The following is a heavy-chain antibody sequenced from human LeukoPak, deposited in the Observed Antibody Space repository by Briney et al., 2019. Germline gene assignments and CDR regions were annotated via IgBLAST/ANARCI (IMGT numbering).Heavy chain of an antibody. CDR2: ISGSGGST. D-gene: IGHD1-26*01. Sequence: GGSLRLSCAASGFTFSSYAMSWVRQAPGEGLEWVSAISGSGGSTYYADSVKGRFTISRDNSKNTLYLQMNSLRAEDTAVYYCAKGLLKGGGYYWGQGTLVTVSS. CDR3: AKGLLKGGGYY. CDR1: GFTFSSYA. V-gene: IGHV3-23*01. J-gene: IGHJ4*02.